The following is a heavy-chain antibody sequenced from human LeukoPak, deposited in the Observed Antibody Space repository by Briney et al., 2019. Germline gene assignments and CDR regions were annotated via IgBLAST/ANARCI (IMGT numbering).Heavy chain of an antibody. CDR1: GGSISSGDYY. CDR3: ARRRDYGGPYYFDY. Sequence: PSETLSLTCTVPGGSISSGDYYWSWIRQPPGKGLEWIGYIYYSGSTYYSPSLKSRVTISVDTSNNQFSLKLSSVTAADTAVYYCARRRDYGGPYYFDYWGQGTLVTVSS. J-gene: IGHJ4*02. V-gene: IGHV4-30-4*08. CDR2: IYYSGST. D-gene: IGHD4-23*01.